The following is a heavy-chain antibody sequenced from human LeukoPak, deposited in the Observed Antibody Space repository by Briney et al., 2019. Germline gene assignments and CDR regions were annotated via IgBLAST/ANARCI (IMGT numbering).Heavy chain of an antibody. V-gene: IGHV4-4*07. D-gene: IGHD6-13*01. CDR1: GGSINFYY. J-gene: IGHJ4*02. CDR3: ARGIADPYSFDS. CDR2: IYSTGST. Sequence: ETLSLTCTVSGGSINFYYWSWIRQPAGKGLEWIGRIYSTGSTNYSPSLKSRVTMSVDKSKNQFSLNLSSVTAADTAVYYCARGIADPYSFDSWGQGTLVTVSS.